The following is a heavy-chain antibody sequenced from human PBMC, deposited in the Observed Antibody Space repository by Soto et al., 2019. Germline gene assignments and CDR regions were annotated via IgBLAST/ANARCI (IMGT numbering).Heavy chain of an antibody. Sequence: ASVKVSCKASGYTFTAYYIHWVRQAPGQGLEWMGWINCNTGGTNYAQNFQDWVTMTRDTSINTAYMEVNSLGLEDTAVYYCAREPKPGAGYFCGLGVWGQGTTVTVSS. D-gene: IGHD2-8*02. CDR2: INCNTGGT. J-gene: IGHJ6*02. CDR3: AREPKPGAGYFCGLGV. V-gene: IGHV1-2*04. CDR1: GYTFTAYY.